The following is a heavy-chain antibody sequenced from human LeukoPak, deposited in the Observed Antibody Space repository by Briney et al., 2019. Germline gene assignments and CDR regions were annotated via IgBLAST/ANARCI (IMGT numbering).Heavy chain of an antibody. CDR3: ANDYRSGSFHDF. Sequence: GGSLRLSCAASGCAFSSYAMSLVRQPPGKGLEWVSVISRRDDYTYYADSVKGRFTISRDNSKNTLYLQMNTLRAEDTAVYYCANDYRSGSFHDFWGQGTLVTVSS. J-gene: IGHJ4*02. V-gene: IGHV3-23*01. CDR1: GCAFSSYA. D-gene: IGHD3-10*01. CDR2: ISRRDDYT.